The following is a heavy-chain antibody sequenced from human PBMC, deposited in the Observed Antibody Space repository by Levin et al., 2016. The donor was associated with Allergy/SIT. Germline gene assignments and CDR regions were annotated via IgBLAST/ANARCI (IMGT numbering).Heavy chain of an antibody. V-gene: IGHV3-15*01. Sequence: GESLKISCVASGVSDNDAYMSWIRQAPGKGLEWVGRVKSNADGGTTDYASSVRGRFTISRDDSKTTVSLQMNSLKIEDTAIYYCVTEATAAGLFDFWGQGTLVTVST. D-gene: IGHD6-25*01. CDR1: GVSDNDAY. J-gene: IGHJ4*02. CDR3: VTEATAAGLFDF. CDR2: VKSNADGGTT.